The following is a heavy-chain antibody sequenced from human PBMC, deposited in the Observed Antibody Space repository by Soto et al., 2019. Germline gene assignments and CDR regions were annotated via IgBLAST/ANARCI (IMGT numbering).Heavy chain of an antibody. CDR3: ARVSDPYYYGSGSYYKD. V-gene: IGHV3-30-3*01. J-gene: IGHJ4*02. Sequence: GGSLRLSCAASGFTFSSYAMHWVRQAPGKGLEWVAVISYDGSNKYYADSVKGRFTISRDNSKNTLYLQMNSLRAEDTAVYYCARVSDPYYYGSGSYYKDWGQGTLVTVSS. CDR1: GFTFSSYA. D-gene: IGHD3-10*01. CDR2: ISYDGSNK.